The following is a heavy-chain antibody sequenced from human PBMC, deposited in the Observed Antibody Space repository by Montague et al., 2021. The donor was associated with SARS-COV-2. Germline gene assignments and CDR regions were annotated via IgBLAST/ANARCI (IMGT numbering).Heavy chain of an antibody. CDR2: IYHTGST. Sequence: SETLSLTCAVYGESFSGHYWTWIRQPPGKGLEWIGEIYHTGSTNYNPSLKSRVTISVDTSKNQFSLKLRSVTAADTAVYYCARGRIELSMIVVVMTGASYYMDVWGKGTPVTVP. V-gene: IGHV4-34*01. CDR3: ARGRIELSMIVVVMTGASYYMDV. CDR1: GESFSGHY. J-gene: IGHJ6*03. D-gene: IGHD3-22*01.